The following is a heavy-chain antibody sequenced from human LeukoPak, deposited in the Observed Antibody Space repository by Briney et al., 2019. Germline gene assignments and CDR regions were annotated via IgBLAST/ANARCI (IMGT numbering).Heavy chain of an antibody. CDR3: ARFPYFEGFDY. Sequence: SETLSLTCTISGGSISSYYWSWIRQPPGKGLEFIGYIAASGTTKHNPSLKSRVTLSMDTSKNQFSLKLRSVTAADTAVYFCARFPYFEGFDYWGQGTQVIVSS. J-gene: IGHJ4*02. V-gene: IGHV4-4*08. D-gene: IGHD3-9*01. CDR2: IAASGTT. CDR1: GGSISSYY.